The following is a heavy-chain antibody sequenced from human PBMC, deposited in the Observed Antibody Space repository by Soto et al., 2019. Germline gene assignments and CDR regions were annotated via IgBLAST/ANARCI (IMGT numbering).Heavy chain of an antibody. CDR3: ARQLEAYGDYVDNWFDP. V-gene: IGHV5-51*01. CDR1: GYSFTSYW. J-gene: IGHJ5*02. Sequence: GESLKISCKGSGYSFTSYWIGWVRQMPGKGLEWMGIIYPGDSDTRYSPSFQGQVTISADKSISTAYLQWSSLKASDTAMYYCARQLEAYGDYVDNWFDPWGQGTLVTVSS. CDR2: IYPGDSDT. D-gene: IGHD4-17*01.